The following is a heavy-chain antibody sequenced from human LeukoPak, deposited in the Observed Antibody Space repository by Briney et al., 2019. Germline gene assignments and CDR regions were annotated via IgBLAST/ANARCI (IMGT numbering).Heavy chain of an antibody. CDR3: ARVGYYDSSFDY. Sequence: SETLSLTCTVSGYSISSGYYWSWIRQPPGKGLEWIGSIYHSGSTYYNPSLKSRVTISVDTSKNQFSLKLSSVTAADTAVYYCARVGYYDSSFDYWGQGTLVTVSS. CDR2: IYHSGST. CDR1: GYSISSGYY. D-gene: IGHD3-22*01. J-gene: IGHJ4*02. V-gene: IGHV4-38-2*02.